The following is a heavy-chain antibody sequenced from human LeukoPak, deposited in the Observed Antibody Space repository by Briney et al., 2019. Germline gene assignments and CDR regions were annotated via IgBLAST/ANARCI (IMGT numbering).Heavy chain of an antibody. CDR3: TTDPGTGVRGY. CDR1: GFTFPNAW. J-gene: IGHJ4*02. CDR2: IKSKGNGGTI. V-gene: IGHV3-15*01. D-gene: IGHD3-10*01. Sequence: GGSLRLSCAASGFTFPNAWVNWVRQAPGKGLEWVGHIKSKGNGGTIDYAAPVKGRFTISGDDSKNTVYLQMNSLEIEDTAVYFCTTDPGTGVRGYWGQGTLVTVPQ.